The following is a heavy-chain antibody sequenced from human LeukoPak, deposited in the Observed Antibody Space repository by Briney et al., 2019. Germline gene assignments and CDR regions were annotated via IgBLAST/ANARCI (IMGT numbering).Heavy chain of an antibody. CDR2: IYYSGST. V-gene: IGHV4-59*01. Sequence: SETLSLTCTVSGGSISSYYWSWIRQPPGKGLEWIGYIYYSGSTNYNPSLKSRVTISVDTSKNQFSLKLSSVTAADTAVYYCARDKAAYCSGGSCYYYYGMDVWGQGTTVTVS. J-gene: IGHJ6*02. CDR3: ARDKAAYCSGGSCYYYYGMDV. CDR1: GGSISSYY. D-gene: IGHD2-15*01.